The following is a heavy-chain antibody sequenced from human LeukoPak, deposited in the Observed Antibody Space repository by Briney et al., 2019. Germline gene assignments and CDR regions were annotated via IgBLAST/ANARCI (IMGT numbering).Heavy chain of an antibody. J-gene: IGHJ4*02. CDR3: ARVSGLPVGIYFFDH. D-gene: IGHD3-22*01. Sequence: ASMKVSCKASGYSFISYGIALVRQAPGQGLEWIGWIRTDSGSTNYARRFQDRVSMTTDTSTSTAYMELRSLRSDDTAVYYCARVSGLPVGIYFFDHWGQGTLATVSS. V-gene: IGHV1-18*01. CDR2: IRTDSGST. CDR1: GYSFISYG.